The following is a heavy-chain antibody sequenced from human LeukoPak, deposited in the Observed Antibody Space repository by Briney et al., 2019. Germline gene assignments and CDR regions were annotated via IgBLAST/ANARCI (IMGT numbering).Heavy chain of an antibody. D-gene: IGHD3-10*01. CDR2: IYSDGRT. J-gene: IGHJ5*02. V-gene: IGHV3-53*01. Sequence: GGSLRLSCAASGFIVSNKYMTWVRQAPGKGLEWVSLIYSDGRTYYADSVRGRCTISRDNSKNTLYLQMNSLRAEDTAVYYCARGSGSYYGNWFDPWGQGTLVTVSS. CDR3: ARGSGSYYGNWFDP. CDR1: GFIVSNKY.